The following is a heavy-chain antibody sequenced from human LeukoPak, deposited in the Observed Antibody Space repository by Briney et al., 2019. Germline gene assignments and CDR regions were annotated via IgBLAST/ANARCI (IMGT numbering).Heavy chain of an antibody. D-gene: IGHD3-22*01. CDR2: VSYSGTT. J-gene: IGHJ4*02. CDR1: SGSITTSRYC. CDR3: AMHVYYFDTSGSYYYFDD. Sequence: SETLSLTCAVSSGSITTSRYCWGWIRQPPGKGLEWTGSVSYSGTTYYNPSLKGRVTISMNTSRKQFSLRLSSVTAADTAVYYCAMHVYYFDTSGSYYYFDDWGQGTLVTVSS. V-gene: IGHV4-39*01.